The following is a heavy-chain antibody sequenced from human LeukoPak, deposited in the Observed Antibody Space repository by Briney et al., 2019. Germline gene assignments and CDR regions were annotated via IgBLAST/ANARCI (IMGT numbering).Heavy chain of an antibody. V-gene: IGHV1-69*05. CDR2: IIPIFGTA. CDR3: ARGVITFGGVIVPNAFDI. CDR1: GGTFSSYA. J-gene: IGHJ3*02. Sequence: GASVKVSCKASGGTFSSYAISWVRQAPGQGLEWTGGIIPIFGTANYAQKFQGRVTITTDESTSTAYMELSSLRSEDTAVYYCARGVITFGGVIVPNAFDIRGQGTMVTVSS. D-gene: IGHD3-16*02.